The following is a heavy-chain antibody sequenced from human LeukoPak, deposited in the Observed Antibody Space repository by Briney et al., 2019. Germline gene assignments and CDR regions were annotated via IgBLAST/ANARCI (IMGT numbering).Heavy chain of an antibody. Sequence: ASVKVSCKASGYTFTSYYMHWVRQAPGQGLEWMGIINPSGGSTSYAQKFQGRVTITRNTSISTAYMELSSLRSEDTAVYYCARGRPYYDYVWGSYRYFEYWGQGTLVTVSS. CDR2: INPSGGST. D-gene: IGHD3-16*02. CDR1: GYTFTSYY. J-gene: IGHJ4*02. CDR3: ARGRPYYDYVWGSYRYFEY. V-gene: IGHV1-46*01.